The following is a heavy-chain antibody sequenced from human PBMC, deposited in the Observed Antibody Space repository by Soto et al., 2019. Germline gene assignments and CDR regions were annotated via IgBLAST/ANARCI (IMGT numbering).Heavy chain of an antibody. CDR1: GFTFSSYA. V-gene: IGHV3-23*01. Sequence: GGSLRLSCAASGFTFSSYAMSWVRQAPGKGLEWVSAISGSGGSTYYADSVKGRFTISRDNSKNTLYLQMNSLRAEDTAVYYCARRDCSSTSCYTESWFDPWGQGTLVTVSS. J-gene: IGHJ5*02. CDR2: ISGSGGST. D-gene: IGHD2-2*02. CDR3: ARRDCSSTSCYTESWFDP.